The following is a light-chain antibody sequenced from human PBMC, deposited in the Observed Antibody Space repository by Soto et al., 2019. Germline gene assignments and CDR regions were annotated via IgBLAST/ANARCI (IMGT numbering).Light chain of an antibody. V-gene: IGKV3-15*01. CDR3: QQSYSTWT. CDR1: QSVSSN. Sequence: IVRTQSPATVSVSPGESATLSGRASQSVSSNFAWHQQRPGPAPRLLIYGASTRATGIPVRFTGSGSGTDFTLTISSLQPEDFATYYCQQSYSTWTFGQGTKVDIK. J-gene: IGKJ1*01. CDR2: GAS.